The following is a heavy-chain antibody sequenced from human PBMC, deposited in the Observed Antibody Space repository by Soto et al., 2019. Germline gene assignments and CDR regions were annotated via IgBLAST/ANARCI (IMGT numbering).Heavy chain of an antibody. J-gene: IGHJ1*01. V-gene: IGHV3-73*01. D-gene: IGHD3-16*01. CDR2: IRGKSRNYAT. CDR1: DFTFGDSA. Sequence: EVQLVESGGGLVQPGGSLQLSCAASDFTFGDSAVHWIRQASGNGLEWVGRIRGKSRNYATGYAASVKGRFTISRDDSRNTAYLQLNSLKTEVTAVSYGAYDLHYGLDIWGQGTLVTVSS. CDR3: AYDLHYGLDI.